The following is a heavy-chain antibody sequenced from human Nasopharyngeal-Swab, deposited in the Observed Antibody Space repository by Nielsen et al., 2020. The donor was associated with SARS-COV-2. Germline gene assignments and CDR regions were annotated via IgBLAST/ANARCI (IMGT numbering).Heavy chain of an antibody. Sequence: GSLRLSCTVSGGSISSYYWSWIRQPPGKGLEWIGYIYYSGSTNYNPSLKSRVTISVDTSKIQFSLKLSSVTAADTAVYYCARESPAAGTAFDIWGQGTMVTVSS. J-gene: IGHJ3*02. D-gene: IGHD6-13*01. V-gene: IGHV4-59*13. CDR2: IYYSGST. CDR1: GGSISSYY. CDR3: ARESPAAGTAFDI.